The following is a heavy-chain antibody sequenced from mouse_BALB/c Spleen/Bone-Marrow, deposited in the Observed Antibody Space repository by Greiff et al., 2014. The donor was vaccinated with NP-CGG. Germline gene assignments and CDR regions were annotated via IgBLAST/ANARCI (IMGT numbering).Heavy chain of an antibody. Sequence: DVMLVESGGGLVKPGGSLKLSCAASGFTFSSYAMSWVRQTPEKRLEWVATISSGGSYIYYLDSVKGRFTISRDNAKNTLYLQMSSLRSEDTAMYYCARPIFYGYHDALAYSRQPTLVPVCA. D-gene: IGHD2-2*01. CDR1: GFTFSSYA. V-gene: IGHV5-9-1*01. J-gene: IGHJ3*01. CDR3: ARPIFYGYHDALAY. CDR2: ISSGGSYI.